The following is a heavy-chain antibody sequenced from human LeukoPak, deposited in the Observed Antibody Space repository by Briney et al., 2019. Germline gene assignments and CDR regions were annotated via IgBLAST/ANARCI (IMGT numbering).Heavy chain of an antibody. CDR2: INHSGST. CDR1: GGSFSGYY. D-gene: IGHD3-10*01. Sequence: SETLSLTCAVYGGSFSGYYWSWIRQPPGKGLEWIGEINHSGSTNYNPSLKSRVTISVDTSKNQFSLELSSVTAADTAVYYCARGPGVWFGRGYGMDVWGKGTTVTVSS. CDR3: ARGPGVWFGRGYGMDV. V-gene: IGHV4-34*01. J-gene: IGHJ6*04.